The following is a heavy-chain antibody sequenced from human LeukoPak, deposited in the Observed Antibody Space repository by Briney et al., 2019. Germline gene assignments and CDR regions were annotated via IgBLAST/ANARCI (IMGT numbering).Heavy chain of an antibody. D-gene: IGHD6-19*01. Sequence: GGSMRLSCAASGFIFTDYWMHWVRQGPGKELVWLARISGDGRGTTYADSVKGRFTISRDNAKSTAFLQMRSLRAEDTGIYYCAKPMSSGWYSFDYWGQGTLVTVSS. V-gene: IGHV3-74*01. J-gene: IGHJ4*02. CDR1: GFIFTDYW. CDR2: ISGDGRGT. CDR3: AKPMSSGWYSFDY.